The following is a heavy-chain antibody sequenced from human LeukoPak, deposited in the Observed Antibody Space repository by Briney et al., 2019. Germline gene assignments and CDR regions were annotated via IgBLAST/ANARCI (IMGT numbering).Heavy chain of an antibody. V-gene: IGHV3-53*01. D-gene: IGHD3-10*01. CDR1: GFTVSSNS. J-gene: IGHJ6*03. Sequence: GGSLRLSCTVSGFTVSSNSMSWVRQAPGKGLEWVSFIYSDNTHYSDSVKGRFTISRDNSKNTLYLQMNSLRAEDTAVYYCAREGRLLWFGEFTHYYYYYMDVWGKGTTVTISS. CDR3: AREGRLLWFGEFTHYYYYYMDV. CDR2: IYSDNT.